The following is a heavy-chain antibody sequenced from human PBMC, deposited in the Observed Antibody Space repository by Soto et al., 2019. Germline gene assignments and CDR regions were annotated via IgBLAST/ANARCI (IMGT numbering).Heavy chain of an antibody. CDR2: IYYSGST. D-gene: IGHD3-10*01. V-gene: IGHV4-59*12. CDR1: GGSISSYY. Sequence: SETLSLTCTVSGGSISSYYWSWIRQPPGKGLEWIAYIYYSGSTNYNPSLKSRVTISVDTSKNQFSLKLSSVTAADTAVYYCATLGGTMVRGVMTYYYYMDVWGKGTTVTVSS. CDR3: ATLGGTMVRGVMTYYYYMDV. J-gene: IGHJ6*03.